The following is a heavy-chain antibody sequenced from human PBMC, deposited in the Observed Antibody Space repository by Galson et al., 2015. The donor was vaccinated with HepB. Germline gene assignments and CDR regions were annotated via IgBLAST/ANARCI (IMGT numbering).Heavy chain of an antibody. V-gene: IGHV1-69*13. D-gene: IGHD3-10*01. CDR3: ARDDGFGEDYFAY. CDR2: IIPIFGTA. J-gene: IGHJ4*02. CDR1: GGTFSSYA. Sequence: SVKVSCKASGGTFSSYAISWVRQAPGQGLEWMGGIIPIFGTANYAQKFQGRVTITADESTSTAYMELSSLRSEDTAVYYCARDDGFGEDYFAYWGQGTLVTVSS.